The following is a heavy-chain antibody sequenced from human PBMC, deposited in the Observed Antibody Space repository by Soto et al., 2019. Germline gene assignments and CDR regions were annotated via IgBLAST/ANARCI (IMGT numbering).Heavy chain of an antibody. CDR3: ARDWSVYCTNGVCAKVYYYYGMDV. D-gene: IGHD2-8*01. CDR2: IYYSGST. CDR1: GGYVSSGSYY. V-gene: IGHV4-61*01. J-gene: IGHJ6*02. Sequence: FETLSLTCTVSGGYVSSGSYYWSWIRQPPGKGLEWIGYIYYSGSTNYNPSLKSRVTISVDTSKNQFSLKLSSVTAADTAVYYCARDWSVYCTNGVCAKVYYYYGMDVWGQGTTVTVS.